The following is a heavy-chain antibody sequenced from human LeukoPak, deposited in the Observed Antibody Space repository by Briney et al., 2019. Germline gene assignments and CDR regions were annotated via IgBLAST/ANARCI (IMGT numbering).Heavy chain of an antibody. CDR1: GFTFGDYA. J-gene: IGHJ4*02. CDR2: IRSKAYGGTT. Sequence: GGSLRLSCTASGFTFGDYAMSWFRQAPGKGLEWVGFIRSKAYGGTTEYAASVKGRFTISRDDSKSIAYLQMNSLKTEDTAVYYCTRDGSSWSLLFDYWGQGTLVTVSS. CDR3: TRDGSSWSLLFDY. D-gene: IGHD6-13*01. V-gene: IGHV3-49*03.